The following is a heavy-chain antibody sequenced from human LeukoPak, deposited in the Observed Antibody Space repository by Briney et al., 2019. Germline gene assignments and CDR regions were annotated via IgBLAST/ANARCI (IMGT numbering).Heavy chain of an antibody. CDR1: GFTFDDYG. V-gene: IGHV3-20*04. CDR2: INWNGAST. Sequence: GGSLRLSCAASGFTFDDYGMRWVRQAPGKGLEWVSGINWNGASTRYADSVKGRFTISRDNAKNTLYLQMNSLRAEDTAVYYCARDVVTTVTSPDYWGQGTLVTVSS. J-gene: IGHJ4*02. CDR3: ARDVVTTVTSPDY. D-gene: IGHD4-17*01.